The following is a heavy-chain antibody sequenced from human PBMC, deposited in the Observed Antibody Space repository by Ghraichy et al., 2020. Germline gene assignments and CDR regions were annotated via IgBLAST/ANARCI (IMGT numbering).Heavy chain of an antibody. CDR1: GGSIGISSYY. CDR2: IYYSGST. CDR3: ARHGDGYGDLWGLTHYYLDV. V-gene: IGHV4-39*01. J-gene: IGHJ6*03. Sequence: SETLSLTCSVSGGSIGISSYYWAWVRQPPGKGLEWIGSIYYSGSTYYNPSLKSRVTISIDTSKNQFSLELSSVTAADTSVYYCARHGDGYGDLWGLTHYYLDVWGKGTTVSVTS. D-gene: IGHD4-17*01.